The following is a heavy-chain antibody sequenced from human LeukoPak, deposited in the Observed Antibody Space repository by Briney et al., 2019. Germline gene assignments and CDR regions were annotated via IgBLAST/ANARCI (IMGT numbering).Heavy chain of an antibody. V-gene: IGHV4-4*07. CDR2: IYTSGST. D-gene: IGHD3-9*01. CDR3: ARDRRVYYGILTGADSYNWFDP. CDR1: GGSISSYY. J-gene: IGHJ5*02. Sequence: SETLSLTCTVPGGSISSYYWSWIRQPAGKVLEWIGRIYTSGSTNYNPSLKSRVTMSVDTSKNQFSLKLSSVTAADTAVYYCARDRRVYYGILTGADSYNWFDPWGQGTLVTVSS.